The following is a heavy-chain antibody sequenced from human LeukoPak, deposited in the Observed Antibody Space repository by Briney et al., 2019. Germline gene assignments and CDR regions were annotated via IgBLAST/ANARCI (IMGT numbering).Heavy chain of an antibody. J-gene: IGHJ4*02. D-gene: IGHD1-26*01. CDR3: ARDRGGIFDY. Sequence: PGMSLRLSCAASGFTFSSYRMNWVRQAPGKGLEWVSSISSSSTYIYYADSVKGQFTISRDNAKNSLYLQMSSLRAEDTAVYYCARDRGGIFDYWGQGTLVTVSS. CDR1: GFTFSSYR. V-gene: IGHV3-21*01. CDR2: ISSSSTYI.